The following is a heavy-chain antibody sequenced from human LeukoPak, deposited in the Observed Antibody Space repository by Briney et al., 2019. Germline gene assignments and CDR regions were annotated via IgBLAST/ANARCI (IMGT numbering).Heavy chain of an antibody. CDR1: DDSITIYY. J-gene: IGHJ5*02. V-gene: IGHV4-59*01. CDR3: ARGGYYGSGNDFRFDP. Sequence: SETLSLTCTVSDDSITIYYWSWIRQPPGKGLEWVGYIDHTGITNYNPSLNSRVTISRDTSKNHFSLKLSSVTAADTAVYYCARGGYYGSGNDFRFDPWGQGTLVTVSS. D-gene: IGHD3-10*01. CDR2: IDHTGIT.